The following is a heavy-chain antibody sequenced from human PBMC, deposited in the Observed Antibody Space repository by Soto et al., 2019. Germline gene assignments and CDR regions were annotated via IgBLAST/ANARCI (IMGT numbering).Heavy chain of an antibody. Sequence: PGGSLRLSCAASGFTFRSYTMHWVRQAPGKGLEWVALISSDGSGKYFADSVRGRLTISRDDSENTLFLQMNSLRADDTAMYYCARVREAYSGFDYPDFWGQGTLVTVSS. CDR3: ARVREAYSGFDYPDF. CDR2: ISSDGSGK. D-gene: IGHD5-12*01. V-gene: IGHV3-30-3*01. CDR1: GFTFRSYT. J-gene: IGHJ4*02.